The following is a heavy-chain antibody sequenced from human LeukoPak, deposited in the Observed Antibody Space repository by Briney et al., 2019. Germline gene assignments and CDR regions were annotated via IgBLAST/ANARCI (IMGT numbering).Heavy chain of an antibody. D-gene: IGHD3-10*01. CDR3: ARGLLWFGELAFDI. CDR2: MNPNSGNT. V-gene: IGHV1-8*01. Sequence: GASVKVSCKASGYTFTSYDINWVRQATGQGLEWMGWMNPNSGNTGYAQKFQGRVTMTRNTSISTAYMELSSLRSEDTAVYYCARGLLWFGELAFDIWGQGTMVTVSS. J-gene: IGHJ3*02. CDR1: GYTFTSYD.